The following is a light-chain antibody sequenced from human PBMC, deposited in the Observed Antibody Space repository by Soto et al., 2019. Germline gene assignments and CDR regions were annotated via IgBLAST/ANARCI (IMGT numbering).Light chain of an antibody. CDR2: DVS. V-gene: IGKV1-5*01. J-gene: IGKJ2*01. CDR3: QQYNTYPFT. Sequence: DIQMTQSPSTLSASVGDRVSVTCRASQSVNSWLAWYQQKPGKAPKLLIFDVSSLESGVPPRFSGSGSGTEFTLTISSLQPDDFATYYCQQYNTYPFTFGQGTKLEIK. CDR1: QSVNSW.